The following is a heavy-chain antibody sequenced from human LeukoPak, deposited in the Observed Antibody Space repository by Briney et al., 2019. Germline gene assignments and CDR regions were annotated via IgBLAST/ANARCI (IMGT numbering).Heavy chain of an antibody. D-gene: IGHD6-6*01. V-gene: IGHV4-59*01. CDR3: ARGGSRSYTSSTLDY. J-gene: IGHJ4*02. CDR2: ISYSGST. Sequence: SEPLSLTCTVSGGSINVYYWNWIRRSPGKGLEWIGSISYSGSTNYNPSLKSRVTISMDTSKNRFSLKVSSVIAADTAMYYCARGGSRSYTSSTLDYWGQGTLVTVSS. CDR1: GGSINVYY.